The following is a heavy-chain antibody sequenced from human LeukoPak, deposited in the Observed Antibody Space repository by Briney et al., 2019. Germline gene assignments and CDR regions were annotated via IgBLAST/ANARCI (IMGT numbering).Heavy chain of an antibody. CDR2: IHYSGST. CDR1: VGSISAYY. V-gene: IGHV4-59*01. CDR3: ARFGTSSSRFFDQ. J-gene: IGHJ4*02. D-gene: IGHD6-6*01. Sequence: SETLSLTCTVCVGSISAYYWSWIRQPPGKGLEWIGYIHYSGSTNHFPSLHSRVPIPLDTSKKQFSLKLNAVTAADTAVYYCARFGTSSSRFFDQWGQGTLVTVSS.